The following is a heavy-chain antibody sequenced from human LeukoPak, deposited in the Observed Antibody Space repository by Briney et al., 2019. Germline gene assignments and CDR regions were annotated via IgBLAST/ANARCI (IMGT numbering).Heavy chain of an antibody. CDR1: GGSFSGYY. Sequence: SETLSLTCAVYGGSFSGYYWGWIRQPPGKGLEWIGSIYYSGSTYYNPSLKSRVTISVDTSKNQFSLKLSSVTAADTAVYYCARPSTYYYDSSGYYAFDIWGQGTMVTVSS. CDR3: ARPSTYYYDSSGYYAFDI. D-gene: IGHD3-22*01. CDR2: IYYSGST. J-gene: IGHJ3*02. V-gene: IGHV4-34*01.